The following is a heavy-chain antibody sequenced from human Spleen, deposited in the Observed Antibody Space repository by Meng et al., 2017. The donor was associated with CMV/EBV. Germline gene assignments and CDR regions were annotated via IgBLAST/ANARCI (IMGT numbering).Heavy chain of an antibody. J-gene: IGHJ5*02. V-gene: IGHV4-34*01. D-gene: IGHD2-15*01. Sequence: GYSWSWIRQTPGKGLAWIGEINHSGSTNYNPSLKSRVTISVDTSKNQFSLKLSSVTAADTAVYYCARTSKRGYCSGGSCYVGRWFDPWGQGTLVTVSS. CDR1: GYS. CDR2: INHSGST. CDR3: ARTSKRGYCSGGSCYVGRWFDP.